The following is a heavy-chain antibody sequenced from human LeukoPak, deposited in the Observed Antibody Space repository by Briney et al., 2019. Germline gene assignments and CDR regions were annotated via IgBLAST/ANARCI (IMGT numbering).Heavy chain of an antibody. D-gene: IGHD2-21*01. V-gene: IGHV3-7*01. CDR2: IKQDGSEK. CDR3: ARVSDCGGDCYPGLFDY. CDR1: GFTFSRYW. J-gene: IGHJ4*02. Sequence: GGSLRLSCADSGFTFSRYWMSWVRQAPGKGLEWVANIKQDGSEKHYVDSVKGRFTISRDNAKNSLYPQMNSLRAEDTAVYYCARVSDCGGDCYPGLFDYWGQGTLVTVSS.